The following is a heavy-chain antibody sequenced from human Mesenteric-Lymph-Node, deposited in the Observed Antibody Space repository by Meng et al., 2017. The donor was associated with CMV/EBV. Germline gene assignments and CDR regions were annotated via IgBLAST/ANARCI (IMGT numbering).Heavy chain of an antibody. CDR2: ISSSSSYI. CDR1: GFTFSSYS. Sequence: GESLKISCAASGFTFSSYSMNWVRQAPGKGLEWVSSISSSSSYIYYADSVKGRFTISRDNAKNSLYLQMNSLRAEDTAVYYRARVVQLLHDAFDIWGQGTMVTVS. D-gene: IGHD2-2*01. V-gene: IGHV3-21*01. CDR3: ARVVQLLHDAFDI. J-gene: IGHJ3*02.